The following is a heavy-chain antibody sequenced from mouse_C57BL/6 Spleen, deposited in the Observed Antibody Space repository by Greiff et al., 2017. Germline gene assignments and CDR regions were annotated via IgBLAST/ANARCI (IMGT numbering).Heavy chain of an antibody. Sequence: DVMLVESGGGLVKPGGSLKLSCAASGFTFSSYAMSWVRQTPEKRLEWVATISDGGSYTYYPDNVKGRFTISRDNAKNNLYLQMSHLKSEDTAMYYCARDRDYSNYRNFDVWGTGTTVTVSS. D-gene: IGHD2-5*01. CDR2: ISDGGSYT. J-gene: IGHJ1*03. CDR3: ARDRDYSNYRNFDV. CDR1: GFTFSSYA. V-gene: IGHV5-4*01.